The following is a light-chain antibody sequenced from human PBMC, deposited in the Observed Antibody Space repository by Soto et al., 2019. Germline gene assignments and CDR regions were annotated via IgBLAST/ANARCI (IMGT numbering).Light chain of an antibody. CDR1: SNDVGGYNY. Sequence: QSALTQPSSASGSPGQSVTISCTGTSNDVGGYNYVSWYQQHPGKAPKLMIYEVSKRPSGVPDRFSGSKSGNTASLTVSGLQAEDEADYYCSSYAGSNNLGVFGTGTKVTVL. CDR3: SSYAGSNNLGV. J-gene: IGLJ1*01. V-gene: IGLV2-8*01. CDR2: EVS.